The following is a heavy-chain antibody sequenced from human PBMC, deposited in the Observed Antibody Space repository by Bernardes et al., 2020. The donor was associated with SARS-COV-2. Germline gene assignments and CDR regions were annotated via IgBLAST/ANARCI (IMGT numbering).Heavy chain of an antibody. CDR2: IYYNGNT. J-gene: IGHJ4*02. CDR3: ADNSDSGSYYLGVFDY. Sequence: SETLSLTCTVSGASISSGDYYWSWIRQPPGKGLEWIGYIYYNGNTYYNPSLKSRVTISVDPSKNQFSLKVASVTVADTAVYYCADNSDSGSYYLGVFDYWGQGTLVTVSS. D-gene: IGHD3-10*01. CDR1: GASISSGDYY. V-gene: IGHV4-30-4*01.